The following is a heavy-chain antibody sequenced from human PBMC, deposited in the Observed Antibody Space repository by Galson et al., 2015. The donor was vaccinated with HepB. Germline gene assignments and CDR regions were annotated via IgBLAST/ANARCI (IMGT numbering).Heavy chain of an antibody. J-gene: IGHJ4*02. D-gene: IGHD6-19*01. CDR1: GGTFSSYA. Sequence: SVKVSCKASGGTFSSYAISWVRQAPGQGLEWMGGIIPIFGTANYAQKFQGRVTITADESTSTAYMELSSLRSEDTAVYYCARRNEYSGWSDEGYYFDYWGQGTLVTVSS. CDR3: ARRNEYSGWSDEGYYFDY. V-gene: IGHV1-69*13. CDR2: IIPIFGTA.